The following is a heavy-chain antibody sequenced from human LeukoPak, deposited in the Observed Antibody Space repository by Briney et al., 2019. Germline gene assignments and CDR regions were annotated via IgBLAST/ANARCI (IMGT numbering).Heavy chain of an antibody. D-gene: IGHD3-10*01. CDR3: ARRVGPNWFDP. J-gene: IGHJ5*02. CDR2: IYPGDSHT. Sequence: GESLKISCKVSGYTFTSYWIGWVRQMPGKGLEWMGIIYPGDSHTSYSPSFQGQVTISAEKSISTAYLQWSSLKASDTAMYYCARRVGPNWFDPWGRGTLVTVSS. CDR1: GYTFTSYW. V-gene: IGHV5-51*01.